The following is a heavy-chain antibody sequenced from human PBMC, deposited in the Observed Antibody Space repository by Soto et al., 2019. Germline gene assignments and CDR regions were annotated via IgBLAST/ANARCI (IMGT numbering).Heavy chain of an antibody. J-gene: IGHJ6*03. CDR2: IFSNDEK. Sequence: QVTLKESGPVLVKPTETLTLTCTVSGFSLSNARMGVSWIRQPPGKALEWLAHIFSNDEKSYSTSLKSRLTISKDTSKSQVVLTMTNMDPVDTDTYYCARIWYCSSTSCYVGYYYMDVWCKGTTVTVSS. V-gene: IGHV2-26*01. D-gene: IGHD2-2*01. CDR3: ARIWYCSSTSCYVGYYYMDV. CDR1: GFSLSNARMG.